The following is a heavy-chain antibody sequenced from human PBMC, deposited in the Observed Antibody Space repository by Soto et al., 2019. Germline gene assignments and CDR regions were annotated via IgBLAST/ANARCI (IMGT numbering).Heavy chain of an antibody. CDR3: ARLGGNDSSGYNYFDY. V-gene: IGHV4-39*01. CDR2: IYYSGST. D-gene: IGHD3-22*01. Sequence: SETLSLTCTVYGGSISSSSYYWGWIRQPPGKGLEWIGSIYYSGSTYYNPSLKSRVTISVDTSKNQFSLKLSSVTAADTAVYYCARLGGNDSSGYNYFDYWGQGTLVTVSS. CDR1: GGSISSSSYY. J-gene: IGHJ4*02.